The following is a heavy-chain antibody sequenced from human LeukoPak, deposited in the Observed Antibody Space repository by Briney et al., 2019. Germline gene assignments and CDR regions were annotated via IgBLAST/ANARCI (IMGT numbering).Heavy chain of an antibody. CDR1: GGSFSGYY. J-gene: IGHJ6*04. Sequence: SETLSLTCAVYGGSFSGYYWSWIRQPPVKGLEWIGEINHSGSTNYNPSLKSRVTISVDTSKNQFSLKLSSVTAADTAVYYCARIGCSGGSCYLNYYYGMDVWGEGTTVTVSS. D-gene: IGHD2-15*01. CDR3: ARIGCSGGSCYLNYYYGMDV. CDR2: INHSGST. V-gene: IGHV4-34*01.